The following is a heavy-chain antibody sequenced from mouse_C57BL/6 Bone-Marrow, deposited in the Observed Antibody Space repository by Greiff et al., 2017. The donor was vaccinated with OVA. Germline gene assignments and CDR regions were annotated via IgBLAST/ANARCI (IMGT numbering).Heavy chain of an antibody. D-gene: IGHD2-4*01. CDR3: ARRHDYGLFYYAMDY. CDR2: IHPNSGST. CDR1: GYTFTSYW. V-gene: IGHV1-64*01. J-gene: IGHJ4*01. Sequence: QVQLQQPGAELVKPGASVKLSCKASGYTFTSYWMHWVKQRPGQGLEWIGMIHPNSGSTNYNEKFKSKATLTVDKSSSTAYMQLSSLTSEDSAVYYCARRHDYGLFYYAMDYWGQGTSVTVSS.